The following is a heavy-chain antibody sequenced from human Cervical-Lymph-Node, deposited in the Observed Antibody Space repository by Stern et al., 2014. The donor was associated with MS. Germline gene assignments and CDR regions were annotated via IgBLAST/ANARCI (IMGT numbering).Heavy chain of an antibody. CDR2: ITWNSGEP. Sequence: EVQLVESGGDLVQPGRSLRLSCVASGFAFDDYAMHWVRQAPGKGLEWVSSITWNSGEPAYADYVKGRFTISRDNAKNSLYLQMNSLRPEDTALYYCAKDGGFADYNAGMDVWGQGTTVTVSS. CDR3: AKDGGFADYNAGMDV. V-gene: IGHV3-9*01. J-gene: IGHJ6*02. CDR1: GFAFDDYA. D-gene: IGHD3-16*01.